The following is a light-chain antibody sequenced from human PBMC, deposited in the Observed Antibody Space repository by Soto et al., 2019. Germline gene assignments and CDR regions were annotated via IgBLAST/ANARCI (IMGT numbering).Light chain of an antibody. Sequence: DIQVTQSPSSLSASVGDRVTITCRSSQTITNYLNWYQQKPGKAPKLLMYAASSLQSGVPSRFSGSGSGTDFTLTITSLQPEDSATYYCQQSYTTPPTFGGGTKVEIK. V-gene: IGKV1-39*01. J-gene: IGKJ4*01. CDR2: AAS. CDR1: QTITNY. CDR3: QQSYTTPPT.